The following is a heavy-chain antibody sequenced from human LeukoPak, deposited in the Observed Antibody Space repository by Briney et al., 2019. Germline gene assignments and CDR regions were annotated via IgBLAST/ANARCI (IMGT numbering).Heavy chain of an antibody. CDR1: GGSFSGYY. J-gene: IGHJ4*02. CDR2: INHSGGT. CDR3: ARVVDTAMIFDY. V-gene: IGHV4-34*01. D-gene: IGHD5-18*01. Sequence: SETLSLTCAVYGGSFSGYYWSWIRQPPGKGLEWIGEINHSGGTNYNPSLKSRVTISVDTSKNQFSLKLSSVTAADTAVYYCARVVDTAMIFDYWGQGTLVTVSS.